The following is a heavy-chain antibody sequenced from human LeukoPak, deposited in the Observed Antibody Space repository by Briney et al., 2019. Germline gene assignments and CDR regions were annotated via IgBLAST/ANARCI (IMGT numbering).Heavy chain of an antibody. Sequence: SETLSLTCIVSGGSISSSSSYWGWIRQPPGKGLEWIGSIYYSGTTYYNPSLKSRLTISVDTSKNQFSLKLTSVTAADTAIYYCARRDYYGGNPVLDYWGQGTLVTVSS. D-gene: IGHD4-23*01. CDR1: GGSISSSSSY. CDR2: IYYSGTT. V-gene: IGHV4-39*01. CDR3: ARRDYYGGNPVLDY. J-gene: IGHJ4*02.